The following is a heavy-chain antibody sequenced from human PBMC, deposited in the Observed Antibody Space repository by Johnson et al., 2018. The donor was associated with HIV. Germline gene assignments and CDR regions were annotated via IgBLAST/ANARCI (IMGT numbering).Heavy chain of an antibody. D-gene: IGHD3-22*01. J-gene: IGHJ3*02. CDR2: ISYDGSNK. CDR3: ATSLYYYDSSGFSFDAFDI. Sequence: QEQLVESGGGLVQPGGSLRLSCAASGFTFSSYAMHWVRQAPGKGLEWVAVISYDGSNKYYADSVKGRFTISRDNSKNTLYLQMNSLRAEDTAIYYCATSLYYYDSSGFSFDAFDIWGQGTLVTVSS. V-gene: IGHV3-30*14. CDR1: GFTFSSYA.